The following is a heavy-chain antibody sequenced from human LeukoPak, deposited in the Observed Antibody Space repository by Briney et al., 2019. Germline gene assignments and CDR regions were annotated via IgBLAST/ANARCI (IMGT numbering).Heavy chain of an antibody. J-gene: IGHJ4*02. CDR3: AGGDSNYYYDSSGYYFN. D-gene: IGHD3-22*01. V-gene: IGHV4-34*01. Sequence: PSETLSLTCAVYGGSFSGYYWSWIRQPPGKGLEWIGEINHSGSTNYNPSLKSRVTISVDTSKNQFSLKLSSVTAADTAVYYCAGGDSNYYYDSSGYYFNWGRGTLVTVSS. CDR1: GGSFSGYY. CDR2: INHSGST.